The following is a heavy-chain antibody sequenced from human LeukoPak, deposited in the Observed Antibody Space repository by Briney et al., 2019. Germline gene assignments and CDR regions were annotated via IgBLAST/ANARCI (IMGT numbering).Heavy chain of an antibody. J-gene: IGHJ4*02. CDR3: FRWGVAADMQD. CDR2: INPAGSDT. CDR1: GLTFSDYW. D-gene: IGHD2-2*01. V-gene: IGHV3-7*01. Sequence: GGSLRLPCEVSGLTFSDYWMGWVRQAPGKSLEWVANINPAGSDTYYVDSVKGRFTISRDNAKKSTFLQMNNLRVEDTALYFCFRWGVAADMQDWGQGTLVTVSS.